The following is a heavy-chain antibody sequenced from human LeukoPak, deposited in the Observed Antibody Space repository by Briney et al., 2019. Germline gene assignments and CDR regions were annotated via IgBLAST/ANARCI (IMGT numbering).Heavy chain of an antibody. CDR3: AKDSSSGPFDY. J-gene: IGHJ4*02. D-gene: IGHD3-3*01. Sequence: PGGSLRLSSAASVFTSSRYAMSGVRHTPRKGRECGSAISGSGGSTYYADSVKGRFTISRDNSKNTLYMQMNNLRAEDTAVYYCAKDSSSGPFDYWGQGPLVPVSS. CDR1: VFTSSRYA. CDR2: ISGSGGST. V-gene: IGHV3-23*01.